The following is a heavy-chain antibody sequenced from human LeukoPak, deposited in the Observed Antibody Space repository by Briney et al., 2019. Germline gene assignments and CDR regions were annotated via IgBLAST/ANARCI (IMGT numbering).Heavy chain of an antibody. CDR2: IYTNSGNT. CDR3: ARDYGDHN. Sequence: SETLSLTCTVSGGSISSGSYYWSWIRQPAGKGLEWIGRIYTNSGNTNYNPSLKSQVTISVDTSKNQFSLKLSSVTAADTAVYYCARDYGDHNWGQGTLVTVSS. V-gene: IGHV4-61*02. CDR1: GGSISSGSYY. D-gene: IGHD4-17*01. J-gene: IGHJ4*02.